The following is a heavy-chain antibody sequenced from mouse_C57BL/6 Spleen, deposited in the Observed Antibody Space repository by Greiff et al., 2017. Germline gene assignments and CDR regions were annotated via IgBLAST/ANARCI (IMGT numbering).Heavy chain of an antibody. CDR1: GFTFSSYA. CDR2: ISDGGSYT. Sequence: EVKLVESGGGLVKPGGSLKLSCAASGFTFSSYAMSWVRQSPEKRLEWVATISDGGSYTYYPDNVKGRFTISRDKAKNSLYLQMSHLKSEATAMYCSAGVVTAGDKDYWGQGTSVTVSS. D-gene: IGHD2-3*01. J-gene: IGHJ4*01. V-gene: IGHV5-4*03. CDR3: AGVVTAGDKDY.